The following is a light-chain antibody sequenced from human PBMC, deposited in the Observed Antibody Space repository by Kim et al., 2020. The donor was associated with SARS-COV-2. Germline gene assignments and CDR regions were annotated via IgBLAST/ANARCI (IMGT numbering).Light chain of an antibody. CDR3: SSYTSSSTVV. V-gene: IGLV2-14*03. J-gene: IGLJ2*01. CDR2: DVS. CDR1: SSDIGGYNY. Sequence: LTQPASVSGSPGQSITISCTGTSSDIGGYNYVSWYQQHPGKAPKLMIFDVSNRPSGVSNRFSGSKSANTASLTISGLQAEDEADYYCSSYTSSSTVVFGGGTQLTVL.